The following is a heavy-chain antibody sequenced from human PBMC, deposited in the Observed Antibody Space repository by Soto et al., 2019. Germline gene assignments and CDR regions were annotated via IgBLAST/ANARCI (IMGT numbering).Heavy chain of an antibody. CDR2: ISGSGGST. CDR3: AKDVPGSGYDLFHFDY. D-gene: IGHD5-12*01. CDR1: GFTFSSYA. Sequence: EVQLLESGGGLVQPGGSLRLSCAASGFTFSSYAMSWVRQAPGKGLEWVSAISGSGGSTYYADSVKGRFTISRDNSKNTLYLQMNSLRAEDSAVYYCAKDVPGSGYDLFHFDYWGQGTLVTVSS. J-gene: IGHJ4*02. V-gene: IGHV3-23*01.